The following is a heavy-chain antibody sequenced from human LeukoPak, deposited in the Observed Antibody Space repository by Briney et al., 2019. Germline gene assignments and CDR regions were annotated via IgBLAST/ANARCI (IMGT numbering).Heavy chain of an antibody. V-gene: IGHV3-48*03. J-gene: IGHJ6*03. CDR2: ISSSGSTI. CDR1: GFTFSSYE. Sequence: PGGSLRLSCAASGFTFSSYEMNWVRQAPGKGLEWISYISSSGSTIHYADSVKGRFTISRDNAKSSLYLQMNSLRAEDTAVYYCARGGFDWLLFNYYYYMDVWGKGTTVTVSS. CDR3: ARGGFDWLLFNYYYYMDV. D-gene: IGHD3-9*01.